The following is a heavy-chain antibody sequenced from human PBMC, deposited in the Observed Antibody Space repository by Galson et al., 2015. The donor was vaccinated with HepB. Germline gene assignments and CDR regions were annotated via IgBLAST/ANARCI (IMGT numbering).Heavy chain of an antibody. D-gene: IGHD6-19*01. CDR2: MSFGGSNK. J-gene: IGHJ4*02. Sequence: SLRLSCAASGFTFSGYIMHWVRQAPGKGLEWVAVMSFGGSNKYYVDSVKGRFTISRDNSRNTLYLQMNSLRTEDTAVYYCARGRGGTAVAARIDNWGQGTLVTVSS. CDR1: GFTFSGYI. CDR3: ARGRGGTAVAARIDN. V-gene: IGHV3-30*04.